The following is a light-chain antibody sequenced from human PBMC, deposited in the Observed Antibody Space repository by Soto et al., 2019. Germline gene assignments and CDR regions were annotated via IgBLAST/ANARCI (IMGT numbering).Light chain of an antibody. CDR2: GAT. CDR3: HQYSGSPRT. Sequence: EIVLTQSPGTLSLSPGERATLSCRASQSVTSSYLAWYQQKVGQTPRLLIYGATSRATGIPDRFSGSGSGTDFTLTIDRLEPEDFAVYYCHQYSGSPRTFGQGTKVDIK. J-gene: IGKJ1*01. CDR1: QSVTSSY. V-gene: IGKV3-20*01.